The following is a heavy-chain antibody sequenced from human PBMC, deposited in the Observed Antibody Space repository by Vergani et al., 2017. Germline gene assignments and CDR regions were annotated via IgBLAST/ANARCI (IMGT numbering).Heavy chain of an antibody. J-gene: IGHJ4*02. V-gene: IGHV3-21*01. CDR3: ARESATVTTSGFGY. Sequence: EVQLLESGGGLVQPGGSLRLSCAASGFTFSSYAMSWVRQAPGKGLEWVSSISSSSSYIYYADSVKGRFTISRDNAKNSLYLQMNSLRAEDTAVYYCARESATVTTSGFGYWGQGTLVTVSS. CDR1: GFTFSSYA. D-gene: IGHD4-17*01. CDR2: ISSSSSYI.